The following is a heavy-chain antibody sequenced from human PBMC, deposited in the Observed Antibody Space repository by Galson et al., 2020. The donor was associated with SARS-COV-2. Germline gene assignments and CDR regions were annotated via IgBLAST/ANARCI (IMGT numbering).Heavy chain of an antibody. J-gene: IGHJ3*02. CDR1: GFTFSNYW. Sequence: GGSLRLSCVASGFTFSNYWMSWVRQAPGKGLEWVANIKEDGSEKYYVDSVKGRFTISRDNAKNSLYLQMNSVSAEDTAVYYCAAAGAYCSSTVCLDAFHIWGQGTMVTVSS. CDR2: IKEDGSEK. V-gene: IGHV3-7*01. CDR3: AAAGAYCSSTVCLDAFHI. D-gene: IGHD2-2*01.